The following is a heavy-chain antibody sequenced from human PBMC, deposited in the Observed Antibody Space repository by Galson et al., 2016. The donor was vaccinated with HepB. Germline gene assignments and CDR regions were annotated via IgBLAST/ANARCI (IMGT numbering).Heavy chain of an antibody. V-gene: IGHV2-5*02. D-gene: IGHD6-13*01. CDR2: TYWDDDK. CDR3: AHSVAAAGTFWFDP. Sequence: PALVKPTQTLTLTCTFSGFSLSTSGVGVGWIRQPPGKALEWLALTYWDDDKRYSPSLKNRLTNTKDTSKNQVVLTMTNMDPVDTATYYCAHSVAAAGTFWFDPWGQGTLVTVSS. J-gene: IGHJ5*02. CDR1: GFSLSTSGVG.